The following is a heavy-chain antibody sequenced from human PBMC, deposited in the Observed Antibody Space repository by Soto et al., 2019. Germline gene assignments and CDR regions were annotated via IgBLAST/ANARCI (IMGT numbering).Heavy chain of an antibody. CDR1: GGNFGIYA. V-gene: IGHV1-69*01. D-gene: IGHD2-15*01. CDR3: TRDVGEPFYNDDMDV. J-gene: IGHJ6*02. CDR2: IIPTVGTT. Sequence: QVQLEQSGAEVKKPGSSVKVSCKPSGGNFGIYAITWVRQAPGQGLRWVGGIIPTVGTTHYAQKFEGRVSITADESTGTVYMELSRLTSDDTAIYYWTRDVGEPFYNDDMDVWGQGTTVTVSS.